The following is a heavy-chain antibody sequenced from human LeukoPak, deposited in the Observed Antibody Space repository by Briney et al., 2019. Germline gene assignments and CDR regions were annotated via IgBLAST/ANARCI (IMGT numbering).Heavy chain of an antibody. CDR3: AKAPRGGGLR. J-gene: IGHJ4*02. CDR2: ISGSGGST. Sequence: GGTLRLSCAASGFTFNSYAMSWVRQAPGKGLEWVSAISGSGGSTYYADSVKGRFTISRDNSKNTLYLQMHSLRAEDTAVYYCAKAPRGGGLRWGQGTLVTVSS. CDR1: GFTFNSYA. V-gene: IGHV3-23*01. D-gene: IGHD5-12*01.